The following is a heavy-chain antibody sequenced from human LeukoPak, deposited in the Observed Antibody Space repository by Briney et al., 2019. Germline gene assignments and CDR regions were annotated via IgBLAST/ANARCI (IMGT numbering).Heavy chain of an antibody. CDR2: INPNSGGT. V-gene: IGHV1-2*02. CDR1: GYTFTGYY. CDR3: ARDLVGATLLDY. D-gene: IGHD1-26*01. Sequence: ASVKVSCKASGYTFTGYYMHWVRQAPGQGLEWKGWINPNSGGTNYAQKFQGRVTMTRDTSISTAYMELSRLRSDDTAVYYCARDLVGATLLDYWGQGTLVTVSS. J-gene: IGHJ4*02.